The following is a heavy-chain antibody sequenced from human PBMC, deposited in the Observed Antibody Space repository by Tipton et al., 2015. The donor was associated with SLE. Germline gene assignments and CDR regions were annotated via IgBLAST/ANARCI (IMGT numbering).Heavy chain of an antibody. V-gene: IGHV3-11*04. CDR1: GFTFSDYY. J-gene: IGHJ4*02. Sequence: SLRLSCAASGFTFSDYYMNWVRQAPGKGLEWVSYISSSGSTIYYADSVKGRFTISRDNAKNSLYLQMNSLRAEDTAVYYCARGKSIAATGTKDFWGQGTLVTVSS. CDR2: ISSSGSTI. D-gene: IGHD6-13*01. CDR3: ARGKSIAATGTKDF.